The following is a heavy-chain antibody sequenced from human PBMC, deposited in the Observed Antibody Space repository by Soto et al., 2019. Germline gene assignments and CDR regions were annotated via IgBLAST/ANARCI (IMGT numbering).Heavy chain of an antibody. CDR2: IYYSGST. V-gene: IGHV4-59*12. D-gene: IGHD3-9*01. CDR1: GGSISSYY. Sequence: PSETLSLTCTVSGGSISSYYWSWIRQPPGKGLEWIGYIYYSGSTNYNPSLKSRVTISVDTSKNQFSLKLSSVTAADTAVYYCARVGMRYFAYQPFDIWGQGTMVTVSS. J-gene: IGHJ3*02. CDR3: ARVGMRYFAYQPFDI.